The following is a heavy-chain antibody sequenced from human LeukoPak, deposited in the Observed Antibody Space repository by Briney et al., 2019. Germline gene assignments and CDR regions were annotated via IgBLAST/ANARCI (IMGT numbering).Heavy chain of an antibody. Sequence: SVKVSCKASGGTFSSYAISWVRQAPGQGLEWMGRIIPIFGTANYAQKFQGRVTITTDESASTAYMELSSLRSEDTAVYYCARDVIVVVTADAFDIWGQGTMVTVSS. CDR3: ARDVIVVVTADAFDI. V-gene: IGHV1-69*05. CDR1: GGTFSSYA. CDR2: IIPIFGTA. J-gene: IGHJ3*02. D-gene: IGHD2-21*02.